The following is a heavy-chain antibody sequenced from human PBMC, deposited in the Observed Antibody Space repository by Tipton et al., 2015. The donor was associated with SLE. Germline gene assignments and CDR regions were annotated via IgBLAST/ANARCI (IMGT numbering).Heavy chain of an antibody. D-gene: IGHD4-17*01. V-gene: IGHV4-59*08. CDR1: GGSISTYY. Sequence: TLSLTCTVSGGSISTYYWSWIRQPPGKGLEWIGYVHNSGSSNYNPSLKSRVTFPVDTSKNQVSLKLTSVTAADTALYYCVRYMTKVTPYNYYGLDVWGQGTTVIVSS. CDR3: VRYMTKVTPYNYYGLDV. J-gene: IGHJ6*02. CDR2: VHNSGSS.